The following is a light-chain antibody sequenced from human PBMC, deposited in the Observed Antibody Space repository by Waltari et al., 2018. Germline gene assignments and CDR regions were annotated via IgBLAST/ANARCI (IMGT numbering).Light chain of an antibody. CDR2: KAS. V-gene: IGKV1-5*03. Sequence: DIQMTQSPSTLSPSVGDRVTITCRASQSISSWLAWYQQKPGKAPKLLIYKASSLKSGVPSRFSGSGSGTEFILTISSLQPDDFATYYCQQYNNWDTFGQGTKLEIK. CDR1: QSISSW. CDR3: QQYNNWDT. J-gene: IGKJ2*01.